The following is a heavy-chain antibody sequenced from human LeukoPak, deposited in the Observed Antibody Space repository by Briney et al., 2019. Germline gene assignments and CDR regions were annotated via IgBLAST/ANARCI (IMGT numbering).Heavy chain of an antibody. D-gene: IGHD6-19*01. CDR1: GFTFSSYA. CDR2: ISYDGSNK. V-gene: IGHV3-30*09. CDR3: ARDSNAYSSGWYNS. J-gene: IGHJ4*02. Sequence: GGSLRLSCAASGFTFSSYAMHWVRQAPGKGLEGVAVISYDGSNKYYADSVKGRFAISRDNSKNTLYLQMNSLRAEDTAVYYCARDSNAYSSGWYNSWGQGTLVTVSS.